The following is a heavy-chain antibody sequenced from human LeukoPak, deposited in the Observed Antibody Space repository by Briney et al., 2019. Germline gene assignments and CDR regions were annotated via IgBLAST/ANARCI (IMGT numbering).Heavy chain of an antibody. CDR1: GGSISSRSHY. J-gene: IGHJ4*02. CDR3: TRGAGWLIDY. CDR2: IHNSGTS. V-gene: IGHV4-61*05. Sequence: SETLSLTCTVSGGSISSRSHYRGWIRQPPGKGLEWIGYIHNSGTSTYNLSLKSRVTISADTSKNQFSLKLNSMTTADTAVYYCTRGAGWLIDYWGQGILVTVSS. D-gene: IGHD3-16*01.